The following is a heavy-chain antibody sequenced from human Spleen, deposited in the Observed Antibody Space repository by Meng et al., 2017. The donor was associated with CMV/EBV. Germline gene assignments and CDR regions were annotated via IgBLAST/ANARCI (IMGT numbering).Heavy chain of an antibody. D-gene: IGHD2-21*01. CDR3: AGEIDI. V-gene: IGHV4-34*01. CDR2: INHRGST. CDR1: GTPFSEYS. J-gene: IGHJ4*02. Sequence: SQTLSLTCAVYGTPFSEYSWTWIRHSPRKGLEWIGQINHRGSTNFNPSLMGRVTMSVDSSKEQFSLRLTSVTAADTAVYYCAGEIDIWGQGTAVTVSS.